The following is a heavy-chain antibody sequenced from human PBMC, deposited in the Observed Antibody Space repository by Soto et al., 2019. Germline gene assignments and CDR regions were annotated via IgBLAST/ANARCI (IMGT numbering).Heavy chain of an antibody. CDR2: ISAGGGTT. D-gene: IGHD3-3*01. CDR3: AKVRRDLAWLSELDYFDY. Sequence: GGSLRLSCAASGFAFDINGMTWVRQVPGKGLQWVSAISAGGGTTYYADPVKGRFTISRDNSKNMLYLQMSSLRADDTAVHYCAKVRRDLAWLSELDYFDYCGQGTPVTVSS. CDR1: GFAFDING. J-gene: IGHJ4*02. V-gene: IGHV3-23*01.